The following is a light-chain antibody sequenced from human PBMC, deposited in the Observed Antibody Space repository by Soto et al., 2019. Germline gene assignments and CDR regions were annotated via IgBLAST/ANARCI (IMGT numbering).Light chain of an antibody. V-gene: IGKV1-9*01. Sequence: DIQLTQSPSFLSASVGDRVTITCRASQGISSYLAWYQQKPGKAPKLLISAASTLQSGVPSRFSGSGSGTEFTLTISILQPEDFATYYCLQLNSYPITFGQGTRLEIK. J-gene: IGKJ5*01. CDR2: AAS. CDR1: QGISSY. CDR3: LQLNSYPIT.